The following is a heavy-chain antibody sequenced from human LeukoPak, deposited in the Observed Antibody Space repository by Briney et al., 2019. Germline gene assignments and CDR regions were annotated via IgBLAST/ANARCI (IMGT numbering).Heavy chain of an antibody. CDR2: MNPNSGNT. D-gene: IGHD6-19*01. Sequence: ASVKVSCKASGYTFTSYDINWVRQATGQGLEWMGWMNPNSGNTGYAQKFQGRATMTRNTSISTAYMELSSLRSEDTAVYYCARGRYSSGWYRIRAQYFQHWGQGTLVTVSS. CDR3: ARGRYSSGWYRIRAQYFQH. CDR1: GYTFTSYD. J-gene: IGHJ1*01. V-gene: IGHV1-8*01.